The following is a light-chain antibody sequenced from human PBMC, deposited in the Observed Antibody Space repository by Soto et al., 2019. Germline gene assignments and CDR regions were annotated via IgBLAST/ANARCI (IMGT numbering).Light chain of an antibody. Sequence: EIVLTQSPGTLSLSPGERATLSCRASQSVSSNYLAWYQQKPGQAPRLLIYGASSRATGIPDRFIGSGSGTDFTLNINRLEPEDFAVYYCQQYGGSPRVTFGGGTKVEIK. CDR1: QSVSSNY. J-gene: IGKJ4*01. CDR3: QQYGGSPRVT. CDR2: GAS. V-gene: IGKV3-20*01.